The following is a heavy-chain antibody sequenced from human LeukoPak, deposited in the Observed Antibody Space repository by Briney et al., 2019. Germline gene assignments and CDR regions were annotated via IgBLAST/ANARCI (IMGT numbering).Heavy chain of an antibody. D-gene: IGHD3-22*01. J-gene: IGHJ6*03. CDR1: GFTLDDYG. CDR2: INWNGGST. V-gene: IGHV3-20*04. Sequence: GGSLRLSCAASGFTLDDYGMSWVRQAPGKGLEWVSGINWNGGSTGYADSVKGRFTISRDHAKNSLYLQMNSLSAEDTALYYCARDAYYDSPGYYYMDVWGKGTTVTVSS. CDR3: ARDAYYDSPGYYYMDV.